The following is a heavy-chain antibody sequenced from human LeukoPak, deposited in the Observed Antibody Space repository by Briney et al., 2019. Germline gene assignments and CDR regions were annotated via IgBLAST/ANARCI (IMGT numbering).Heavy chain of an antibody. Sequence: PGGSLRLSCAASGFIFSSYAMHWVRQAPGKGLQYVSAISSNGGSTYYADSVKGRFTISRGNSKNTLYLQMGSLRAEDMAVYYCARVVNGILTGYYDYWGRGTLVTVSS. D-gene: IGHD3-9*01. CDR3: ARVVNGILTGYYDY. CDR1: GFIFSSYA. CDR2: ISSNGGST. J-gene: IGHJ4*02. V-gene: IGHV3-64*02.